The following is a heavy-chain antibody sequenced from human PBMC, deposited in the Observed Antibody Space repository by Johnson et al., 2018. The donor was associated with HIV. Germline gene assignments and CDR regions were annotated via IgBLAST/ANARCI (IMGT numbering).Heavy chain of an antibody. CDR1: GFTFSDYY. Sequence: QVQLVESGGGLVQPGGSLRLSCAASGFTFSDYYMSWIRQAPGKGLEWVSYISSSGSTIYYADSVKGRFTISRDNARNTMFVQMNSLRAEDTAVYYCARSGPNWAFDFWGRGTMVTVSS. J-gene: IGHJ3*01. V-gene: IGHV3-11*04. CDR2: ISSSGSTI. D-gene: IGHD1-1*01. CDR3: ARSGPNWAFDF.